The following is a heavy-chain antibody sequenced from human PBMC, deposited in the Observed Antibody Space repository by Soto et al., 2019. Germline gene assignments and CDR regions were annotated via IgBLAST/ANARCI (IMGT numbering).Heavy chain of an antibody. CDR2: ISAYNGNT. CDR3: ARGPVLRYFDWLSWFDP. V-gene: IGHV1-18*01. D-gene: IGHD3-9*01. J-gene: IGHJ5*02. CDR1: GYTFTSYG. Sequence: ASVKVSCKASGYTFTSYGISWVRQAPGQGLEWMGWISAYNGNTNYAQKLQGRVTITRDTSASTAYMELSSLRSEDTAVYYCARGPVLRYFDWLSWFDPWGQGTLVTVSS.